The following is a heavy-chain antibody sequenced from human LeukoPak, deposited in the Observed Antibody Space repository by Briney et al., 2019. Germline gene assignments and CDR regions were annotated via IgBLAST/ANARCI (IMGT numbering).Heavy chain of an antibody. CDR2: IKQDGSEK. CDR1: GFTFCNAW. J-gene: IGHJ3*02. V-gene: IGHV3-7*04. CDR3: ARGKPSYYYDSSAYFYNGAFDI. Sequence: PGGSLRLSCAASGFTFCNAWMSWVRQAPGKGLEWVVNIKQDGSEKYYADSGKGRFTISRDNAKNSLYLQMNSLRADDTAVYYCARGKPSYYYDSSAYFYNGAFDIWGQGTMVTVSS. D-gene: IGHD3-22*01.